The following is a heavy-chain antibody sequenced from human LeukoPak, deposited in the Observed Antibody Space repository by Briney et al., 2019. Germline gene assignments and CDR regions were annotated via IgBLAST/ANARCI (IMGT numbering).Heavy chain of an antibody. J-gene: IGHJ4*02. CDR3: TRGAEVSGYPVFQH. Sequence: GSLRLSCTASGFTFSDYYMNWVRQAPGKGLEWISYIRNSGSATYYADSVEGRFTISRDNAKNSLYLQMNSLRPEDTAMYYCTRGAEVSGYPVFQHWGQGALVTVSS. CDR1: GFTFSDYY. CDR2: IRNSGSAT. V-gene: IGHV3-11*01. D-gene: IGHD3-22*01.